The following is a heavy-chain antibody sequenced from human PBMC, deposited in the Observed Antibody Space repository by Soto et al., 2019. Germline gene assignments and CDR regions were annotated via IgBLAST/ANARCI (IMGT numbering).Heavy chain of an antibody. D-gene: IGHD6-13*01. CDR1: GGSISSGGYY. V-gene: IGHV4-31*03. J-gene: IGHJ4*02. CDR2: IYYSGST. Sequence: QVQLQESGPGLVKPSQTLSLTCTVSGGSISSGGYYWTWIRQHPGKGLEWIGYIYYSGSTNYNPSLKSRVTMSVDTSKNQFSLKLSSVTAADTAVYYCARDLPAGIAAAGIPYSSGWYPAYFDYWGQGTLVTVSS. CDR3: ARDLPAGIAAAGIPYSSGWYPAYFDY.